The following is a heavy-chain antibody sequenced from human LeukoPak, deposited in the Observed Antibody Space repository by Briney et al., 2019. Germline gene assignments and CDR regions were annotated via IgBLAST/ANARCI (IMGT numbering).Heavy chain of an antibody. V-gene: IGHV5-51*01. J-gene: IGHJ5*02. CDR3: ARRPLHSQNWLAP. Sequence: GESLKISCKGYGDRFTSYWVAWVRQMPGKGLEWMVIIFPGDSDTRYSPSIQGQVTISVDRSISTAYLQWSSLKASDTAIYYCARRPLHSQNWLAPWGQGTLVTVSS. CDR2: IFPGDSDT. CDR1: GDRFTSYW.